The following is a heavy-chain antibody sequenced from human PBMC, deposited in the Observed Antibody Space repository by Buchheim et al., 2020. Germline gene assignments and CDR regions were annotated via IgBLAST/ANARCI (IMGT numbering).Heavy chain of an antibody. CDR3: ARVLFEDGLENYCFDY. CDR1: GASFSNNF. Sequence: QVQLRESGPGLVKPSETLSLTCTVSGASFSNNFWSWIRQSPGKGLEWIGFLYYGGSPSYSPSLSSRLTISIDTSKNEFSLRLTSVTAADTAVYYCARVLFEDGLENYCFDYWGQGTL. D-gene: IGHD3-10*02. J-gene: IGHJ4*02. CDR2: LYYGGSP. V-gene: IGHV4-59*01.